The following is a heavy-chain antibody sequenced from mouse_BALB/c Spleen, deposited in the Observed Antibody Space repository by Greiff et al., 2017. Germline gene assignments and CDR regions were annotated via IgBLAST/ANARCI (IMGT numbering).Heavy chain of an antibody. CDR2: ISYSGST. CDR3: ARKGYYGHWYFDV. D-gene: IGHD1-2*01. J-gene: IGHJ1*01. Sequence: EVKLKESGPSLVKPSQTLSLTCSVTGDSITSGYWNWIRKFPGNKLEYMGYISYSGSTYYNPSLKSRISITRDTSKNQYYLQLNSVTTEDTATYYCARKGYYGHWYFDVWGAGTTVTVSS. V-gene: IGHV3-8*02. CDR1: GDSITSGY.